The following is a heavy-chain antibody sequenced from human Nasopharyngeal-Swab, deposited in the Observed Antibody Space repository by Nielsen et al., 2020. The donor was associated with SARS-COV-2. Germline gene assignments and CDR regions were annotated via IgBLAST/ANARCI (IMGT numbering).Heavy chain of an antibody. Sequence: WIRQPPGKGLEWVSAISGSGGSTYYADSVKGRFTISRDNSKNTLYLQINSLRAEDTAVYYCAKDLPKQQLAQYYYYGMDVWGQGTTVTVSS. J-gene: IGHJ6*02. CDR3: AKDLPKQQLAQYYYYGMDV. V-gene: IGHV3-23*01. CDR2: ISGSGGST. D-gene: IGHD6-13*01.